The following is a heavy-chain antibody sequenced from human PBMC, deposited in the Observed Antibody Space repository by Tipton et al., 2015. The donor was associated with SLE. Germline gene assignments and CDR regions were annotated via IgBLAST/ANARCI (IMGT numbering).Heavy chain of an antibody. Sequence: SLRLSCAASGFTFDDYAMHWVRQAPGKGLEWVSGISWNSGSIGYADSVKGRFTISRDNAKNSLYLQMNSLSAEDTAVYYCAKDLAYRGGLDYWGQGTLVTVSS. CDR2: ISWNSGSI. CDR3: AKDLAYRGGLDY. D-gene: IGHD2-21*01. J-gene: IGHJ4*02. CDR1: GFTFDDYA. V-gene: IGHV3-9*01.